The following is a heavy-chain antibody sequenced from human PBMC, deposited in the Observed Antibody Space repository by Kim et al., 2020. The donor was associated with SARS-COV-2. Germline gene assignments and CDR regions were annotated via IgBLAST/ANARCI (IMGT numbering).Heavy chain of an antibody. Sequence: SETLSLTCTVSGGSISSGSYYWSWIRQPAGKGLEWIGRIYINGNTNYSPSLKSRITISVDTSKNQFSLKLSSVTAADTAVYYCARAVQLWPGLAGNWFDPWGQGTLVTVSS. CDR3: ARAVQLWPGLAGNWFDP. CDR2: IYINGNT. V-gene: IGHV4-61*02. D-gene: IGHD5-18*01. J-gene: IGHJ5*02. CDR1: GGSISSGSYY.